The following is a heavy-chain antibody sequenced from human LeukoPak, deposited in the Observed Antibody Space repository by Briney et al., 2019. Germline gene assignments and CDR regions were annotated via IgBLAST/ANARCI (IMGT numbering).Heavy chain of an antibody. CDR3: ARDKYYFDY. Sequence: SETLSLTCSVSGGSISGYYWSWIRQPPGQGLEWIGYIYYSGSTNYNPSLKSRVIISRDTSKNQFSLHLNSVTPEDTAVYYCARDKYYFDYWGQGTLVTVSS. J-gene: IGHJ4*02. CDR2: IYYSGST. V-gene: IGHV4-59*12. CDR1: GGSISGYY.